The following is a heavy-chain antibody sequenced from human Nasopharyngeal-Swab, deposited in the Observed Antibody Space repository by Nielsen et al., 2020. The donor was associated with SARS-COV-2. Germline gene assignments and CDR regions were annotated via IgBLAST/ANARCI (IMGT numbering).Heavy chain of an antibody. Sequence: SETLSLTCTVSGGSISSYYWSWIRQPPGKGLEWIGYIYYSGSNNYNPSLKSRVTISVDTSKNQFSLKLSSVTAADTAVYYCARGPWAYYYDPGLDYWGQGTLVTVSS. D-gene: IGHD3-22*01. J-gene: IGHJ4*02. CDR3: ARGPWAYYYDPGLDY. CDR2: IYYSGSN. CDR1: GGSISSYY. V-gene: IGHV4-59*01.